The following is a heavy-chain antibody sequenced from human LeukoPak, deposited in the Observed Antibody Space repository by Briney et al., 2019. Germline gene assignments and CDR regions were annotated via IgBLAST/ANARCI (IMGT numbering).Heavy chain of an antibody. V-gene: IGHV3-21*01. CDR3: ARPYCSSTSCPVY. CDR1: GFTFSSYS. D-gene: IGHD2-2*01. Sequence: GGSLRLSCAASGFTFSSYSMNWVRQAPGKGLEWVSSISSSSSYIYYADSVKGRFTISRDSAKNSLYLQMNSLRAEDTAVYYCARPYCSSTSCPVYWGQGTLVTVSS. CDR2: ISSSSSYI. J-gene: IGHJ4*02.